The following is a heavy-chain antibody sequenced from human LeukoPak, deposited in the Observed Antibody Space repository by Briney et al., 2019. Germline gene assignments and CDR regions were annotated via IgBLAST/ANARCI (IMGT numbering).Heavy chain of an antibody. CDR3: AREGLGSGSDP. D-gene: IGHD3-10*01. J-gene: IGHJ5*02. Sequence: SQTLSLTCTVSGASISSGDYHWNWIRQPPGKGPEWIASIYYSGSTHYNPSLKSRVTISIDTSTNQFSLKLNSVTAADTAVYYCAREGLGSGSDPWGQGTLVTVSS. V-gene: IGHV4-30-4*01. CDR1: GASISSGDYH. CDR2: IYYSGST.